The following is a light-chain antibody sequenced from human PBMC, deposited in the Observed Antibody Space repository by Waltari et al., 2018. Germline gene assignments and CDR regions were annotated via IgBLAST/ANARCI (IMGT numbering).Light chain of an antibody. Sequence: DIQMTQSPSPLSASVGDRAAISCRASQSVGTWLAWYQQKPGKAPKLLIYMASSLESGVPSRFSGSGSGTEFTLTISSLQPDDFATYSCQQYSSFSTFGQGTKVDI. J-gene: IGKJ2*01. CDR3: QQYSSFST. CDR2: MAS. V-gene: IGKV1-5*03. CDR1: QSVGTW.